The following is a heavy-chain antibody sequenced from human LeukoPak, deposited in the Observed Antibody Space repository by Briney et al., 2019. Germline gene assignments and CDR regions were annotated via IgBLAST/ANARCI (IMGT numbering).Heavy chain of an antibody. V-gene: IGHV4-38-2*01. CDR3: ASLGGYQNGNFDN. CDR1: GYSINSGNH. CDR2: IHYSGST. D-gene: IGHD1-26*01. Sequence: SETLSLTCAASGYSINSGNHWGWIRQPPEKGLEWIGSIHYSGSTNYNPSLKSRVTISIDTSKNHFSLKLSSVTAADTAVYYCASLGGYQNGNFDNWGRGALVTVSS. J-gene: IGHJ4*02.